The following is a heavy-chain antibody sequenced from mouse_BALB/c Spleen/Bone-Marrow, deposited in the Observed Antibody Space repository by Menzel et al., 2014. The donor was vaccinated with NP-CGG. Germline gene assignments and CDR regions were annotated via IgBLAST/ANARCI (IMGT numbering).Heavy chain of an antibody. CDR1: GFNIKDTY. CDR2: IDPANGNT. Sequence: EVKLVESGAELVKPGASVKLSCTASGFNIKDTYMHWVKQRPEQGLEWIGRIDPANGNTKYDPKFQGKATITADTSSNTAYLQLSSLXSXXXXXXXCXXAYXGXYEFAYWGXGTLVTVSA. V-gene: IGHV14-3*02. J-gene: IGHJ3*01. D-gene: IGHD2-1*01. CDR3: XXAYXGXYEFAY.